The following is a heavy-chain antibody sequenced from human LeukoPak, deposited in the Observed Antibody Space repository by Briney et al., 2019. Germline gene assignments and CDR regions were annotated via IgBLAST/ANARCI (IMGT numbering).Heavy chain of an antibody. V-gene: IGHV4-61*02. CDR1: GASIASGSYH. CDR3: TRGGQDYGGSFDT. D-gene: IGHD4-23*01. CDR2: ISAGGRT. Sequence: SQTLSLTCAISGASIASGSYHWDWIRQPAGSRPEYMGRISAGGRTNYNPSLKSRLTISMDTSKNHVSLRLSSVTAADTALYFCTRGGQDYGGSFDTWGPGILVTVSS. J-gene: IGHJ5*02.